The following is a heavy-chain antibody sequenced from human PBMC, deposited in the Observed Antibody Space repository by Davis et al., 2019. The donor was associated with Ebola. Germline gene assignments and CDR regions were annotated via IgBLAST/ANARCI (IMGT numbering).Heavy chain of an antibody. CDR1: GYSISSGYY. CDR3: AREAYYYDSSGYYRGAFDI. D-gene: IGHD3-22*01. V-gene: IGHV4-38-2*02. J-gene: IGHJ3*02. Sequence: MPSETLSLTCTVSGYSISSGYYWGWIRQPPGKGLEWIGSIYHSGSTYYNPSLKSRVTISVDTSKNQFSLKLSSVTAADTAVYYCAREAYYYDSSGYYRGAFDIWGQGTMVTVSS. CDR2: IYHSGST.